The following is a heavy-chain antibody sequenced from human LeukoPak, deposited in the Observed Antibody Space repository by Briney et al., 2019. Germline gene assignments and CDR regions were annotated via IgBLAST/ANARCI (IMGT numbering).Heavy chain of an antibody. V-gene: IGHV3-74*01. CDR1: GFTFSSYW. CDR3: ASLAAAVDY. J-gene: IGHJ4*02. D-gene: IGHD6-13*01. Sequence: GGSLRLSCAASGFTFSSYWMHWVRQAPGTGLVWVSRIYSDGSSTSYADSVKGRFTISRDNAKNTLYLQMNSLRAEDKAVHYCASLAAAVDYWGQATLVTVSS. CDR2: IYSDGSST.